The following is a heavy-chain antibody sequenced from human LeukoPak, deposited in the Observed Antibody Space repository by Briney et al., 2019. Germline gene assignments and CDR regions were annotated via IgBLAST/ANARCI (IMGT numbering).Heavy chain of an antibody. J-gene: IGHJ3*02. CDR3: ARDRYYDSSDAFDI. Sequence: GGSLRLSCAASGFTFSNYAIHWVRQAPGKGLEWVAVISYDASNKYYADSVKGRFTISRDNSKNTLYLQMNSLRAEDTAVYYCARDRYYDSSDAFDIWGQGTMATVSS. CDR2: ISYDASNK. V-gene: IGHV3-30-3*01. D-gene: IGHD3-22*01. CDR1: GFTFSNYA.